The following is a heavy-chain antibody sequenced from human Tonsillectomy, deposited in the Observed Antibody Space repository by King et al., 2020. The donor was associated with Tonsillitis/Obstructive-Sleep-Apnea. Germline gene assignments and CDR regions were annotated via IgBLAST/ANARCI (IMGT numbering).Heavy chain of an antibody. CDR1: GFTFGDYA. D-gene: IGHD3-9*01. CDR3: TRGMHYDILTGSPRPDY. J-gene: IGHJ4*02. CDR2: IRSKAYGGTT. V-gene: IGHV3-49*04. Sequence: QLVESGGGLVQPGRSLRLSCTASGFTFGDYAMSWVRQAPGKGLEWVGFIRSKAYGGTTEYAASVKGRFTISRDDSKSIAYLQMNSLKTEDTAVYYCTRGMHYDILTGSPRPDYWGQGTLVTVSS.